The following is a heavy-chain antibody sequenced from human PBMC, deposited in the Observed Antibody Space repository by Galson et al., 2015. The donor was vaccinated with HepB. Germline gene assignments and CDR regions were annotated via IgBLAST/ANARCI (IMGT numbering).Heavy chain of an antibody. CDR3: AGGAVAAAGKMGVFDY. Sequence: SVKVSCKASGGTFSSYAISWVRQAPGQGLEWMGGIIPIFGTANYAQKFQGRVTITADESTSTAYMELSSLRSEDTAVYYCAGGAVAAAGKMGVFDYWGQGTLVTVSS. CDR2: IIPIFGTA. V-gene: IGHV1-69*13. CDR1: GGTFSSYA. D-gene: IGHD6-13*01. J-gene: IGHJ4*02.